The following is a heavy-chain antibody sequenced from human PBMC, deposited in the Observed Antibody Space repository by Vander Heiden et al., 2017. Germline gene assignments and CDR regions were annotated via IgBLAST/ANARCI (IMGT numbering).Heavy chain of an antibody. CDR1: GGSFSGYY. CDR3: ARGKYCSGGSCYWYYYYYGMDV. D-gene: IGHD2-15*01. J-gene: IGHJ6*02. CDR2: INHSGST. Sequence: QVQLQQWGAGLLKPSETLSLTCAVYGGSFSGYYWSWIRQPPGKGLEWIGEINHSGSTNYNPSLKSRVTISVDTSKNQFSLKLSSVTAADTAVYYCARGKYCSGGSCYWYYYYYGMDVWGQGTTVTVSS. V-gene: IGHV4-34*01.